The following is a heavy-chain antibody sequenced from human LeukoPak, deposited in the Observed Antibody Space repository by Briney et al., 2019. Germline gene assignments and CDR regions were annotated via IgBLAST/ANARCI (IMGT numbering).Heavy chain of an antibody. CDR2: IKADGSQE. J-gene: IGHJ4*02. V-gene: IGHV3-7*01. Sequence: GGSLRLSCAASGFTFSSYSMNWVRQPPGKGLEWVANIKADGSQEYYVDSVKGRFTISRDNALNLLYLEMNTLRAEDTAVYYCASGLEFWGQGTLVTVSS. CDR3: ASGLEF. CDR1: GFTFSSYS.